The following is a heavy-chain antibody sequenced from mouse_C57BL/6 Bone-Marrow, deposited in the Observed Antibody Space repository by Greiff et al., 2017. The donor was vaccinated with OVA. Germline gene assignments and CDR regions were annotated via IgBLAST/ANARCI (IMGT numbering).Heavy chain of an antibody. Sequence: QVHVKQSGAELARPGASVKLSCKASGYTFTSYGISWVKQRTGQGLEWIGEIYPRSGNTYYNEKFKGKATLTADKSSSTAYMELRSLTSEDSAVYCCARRGHYYGSSSYFDYWGQGTTLTVSS. CDR1: GYTFTSYG. V-gene: IGHV1-81*01. D-gene: IGHD1-1*01. J-gene: IGHJ2*01. CDR3: ARRGHYYGSSSYFDY. CDR2: IYPRSGNT.